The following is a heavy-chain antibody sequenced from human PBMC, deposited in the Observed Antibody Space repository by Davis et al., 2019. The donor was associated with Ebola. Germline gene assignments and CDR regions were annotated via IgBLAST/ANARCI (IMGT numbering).Heavy chain of an antibody. CDR2: IEDSGTT. CDR1: GDSISSNTW. CDR3: ARLRTSDYSYYFQY. J-gene: IGHJ4*02. Sequence: MPSETLSLTCTVSGDSISSNTWWSWVRQPPGKGLEWIGEIEDSGTTTYTPSLRSRLTFSVAKSKNQFSLKLTSVTAADPAVYYCARLRTSDYSYYFQYWGQGTLVTVSS. V-gene: IGHV4-4*02. D-gene: IGHD3/OR15-3a*01.